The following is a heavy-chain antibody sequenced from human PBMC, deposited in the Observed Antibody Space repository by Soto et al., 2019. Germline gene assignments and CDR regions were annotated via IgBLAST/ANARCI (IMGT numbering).Heavy chain of an antibody. Sequence: PGGSLRLSCAASGFTFSDYYMSWIRQAPGKGLEWVSYISSSGSTIYYADSVKGRFTISRDNSKNTLYLQMNSLRAEDTAVYYCAKDSRGVTPPDYWGQGTLVTVSS. J-gene: IGHJ4*02. D-gene: IGHD2-21*02. V-gene: IGHV3-11*01. CDR1: GFTFSDYY. CDR3: AKDSRGVTPPDY. CDR2: ISSSGSTI.